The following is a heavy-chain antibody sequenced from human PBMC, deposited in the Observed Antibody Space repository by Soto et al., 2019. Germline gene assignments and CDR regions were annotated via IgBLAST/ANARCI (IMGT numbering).Heavy chain of an antibody. CDR1: GFTFSSYG. D-gene: IGHD3-9*01. CDR3: ASGRPNYDILTGYSDY. J-gene: IGHJ4*02. V-gene: IGHV3-33*01. CDR2: IWYDGSNK. Sequence: VGSLRLSCAASGFTFSSYGMHWVRQAPGKGLEWVAVIWYDGSNKYYADSVKGRFTISRDNSKNTLYLQMNSLRAEDTAVYYCASGRPNYDILTGYSDYWGQGNLVTASS.